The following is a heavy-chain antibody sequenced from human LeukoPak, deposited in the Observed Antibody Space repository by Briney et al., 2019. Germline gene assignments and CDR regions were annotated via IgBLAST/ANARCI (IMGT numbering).Heavy chain of an antibody. V-gene: IGHV3-30*04. D-gene: IGHD3-10*01. CDR1: GFAFSSYA. Sequence: GGSLRLSCAASGFAFSSYAMHWVRQAPGKGLEWVAVISYEGSNKYYADSVKGRFTISRDNSKNTLYLQMNSLRAEDTAVYYCARDGITMVRGVIKYGMDVWGKGTTVTVSS. J-gene: IGHJ6*04. CDR2: ISYEGSNK. CDR3: ARDGITMVRGVIKYGMDV.